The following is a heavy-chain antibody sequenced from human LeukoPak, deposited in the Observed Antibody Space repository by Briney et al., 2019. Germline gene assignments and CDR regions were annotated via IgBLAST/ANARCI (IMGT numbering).Heavy chain of an antibody. Sequence: PGGSLRLSCAASGFTFSSYGMHWVRQAPGKGLEWVAVIWYDGSNKYYPDSVKGRFTISRDNSKNTLYLQMNSLRAEDTAVHYCAKDSSVGATGGVFDDWGQGTLVTVSS. CDR3: AKDSSVGATGGVFDD. D-gene: IGHD1-26*01. CDR1: GFTFSSYG. CDR2: IWYDGSNK. V-gene: IGHV3-33*06. J-gene: IGHJ5*02.